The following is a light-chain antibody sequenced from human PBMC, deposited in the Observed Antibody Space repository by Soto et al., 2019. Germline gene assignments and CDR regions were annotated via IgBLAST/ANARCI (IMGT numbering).Light chain of an antibody. CDR1: SSDVGGYNY. CDR2: EVT. V-gene: IGLV2-14*01. Sequence: QSALTQPASVSGSPGQSITISCTGTSSDVGGYNYVSWYQQHPGKAPKLMIFEVTNRPSGVSNRFSGSKSGNTASLTISGLQAEDEADYYCQAWDSSTNYVFGTGTKVTVL. CDR3: QAWDSSTNYV. J-gene: IGLJ1*01.